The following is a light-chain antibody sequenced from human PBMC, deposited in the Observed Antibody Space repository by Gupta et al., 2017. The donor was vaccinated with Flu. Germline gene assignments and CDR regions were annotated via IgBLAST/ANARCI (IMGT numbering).Light chain of an antibody. J-gene: IGKJ5*01. Sequence: FPSSLSASIGDRVNITCRASQDICHCLVWYQQRPGKAPNLLVYAASTLQSGVPSRFSGSGSGTDFTLTISILHPEDFATYYCQQADNWPLTFGQGTRLEIK. CDR1: QDICHC. V-gene: IGKV1-12*01. CDR2: AAS. CDR3: QQADNWPLT.